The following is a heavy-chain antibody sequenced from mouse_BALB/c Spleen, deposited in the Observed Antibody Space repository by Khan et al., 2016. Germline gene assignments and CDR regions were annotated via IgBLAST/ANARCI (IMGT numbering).Heavy chain of an antibody. CDR2: LISNGGST. J-gene: IGHJ2*01. D-gene: IGHD2-14*01. V-gene: IGHV5-6-3*01. CDR1: GFTFSTYG. CDR3: ARENYRYYLDY. Sequence: EVELVESGGGLVQPGGSLKLSCAASGFTFSTYGMSWVRQTPDKRLELVATLISNGGSTYYPDSVKGRFTISRDHAKNTRYLQMSSLKSEDTAMYYCARENYRYYLDYWGQGTTLTVSA.